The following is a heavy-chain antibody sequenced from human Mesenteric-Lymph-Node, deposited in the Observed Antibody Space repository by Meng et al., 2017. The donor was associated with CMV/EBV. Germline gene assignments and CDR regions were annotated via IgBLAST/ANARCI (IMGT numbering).Heavy chain of an antibody. CDR1: GFTFSTYE. V-gene: IGHV3-48*03. D-gene: IGHD3-10*01. Sequence: GESLKISCAASGFTFSTYEMNWVRQAPGKGLEWVSSISSSGDVISYADSVKGRFTISRDNSKNSLYLQMNSLRAEDTAVYYCARDITLFRGVFPYSSGMDVWGQGATVTVSS. J-gene: IGHJ6*02. CDR2: ISSSGDVI. CDR3: ARDITLFRGVFPYSSGMDV.